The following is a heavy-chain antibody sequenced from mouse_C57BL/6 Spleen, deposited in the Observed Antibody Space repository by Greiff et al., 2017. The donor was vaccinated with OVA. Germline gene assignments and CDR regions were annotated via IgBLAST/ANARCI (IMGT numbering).Heavy chain of an antibody. J-gene: IGHJ4*01. CDR2: LYPGDGDT. CDR3: ARSTREYYYAMDY. CDR1: GYAFSSSW. V-gene: IGHV1-82*01. Sequence: QVQLKQSGPELVKPGASVKISCKASGYAFSSSWMNWVKQRPGKGLEWIGRLYPGDGDTNYNGKFKGKATLTADKSSSTAYMQLSSLTAEDSAVYFCARSTREYYYAMDYWGQGTSVTVSA.